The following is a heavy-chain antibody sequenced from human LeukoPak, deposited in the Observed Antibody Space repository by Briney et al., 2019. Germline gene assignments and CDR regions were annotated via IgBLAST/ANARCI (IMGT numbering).Heavy chain of an antibody. J-gene: IGHJ4*02. V-gene: IGHV3-21*01. CDR2: ITTSNYI. CDR1: GFTFSSHS. Sequence: PGGSLRLSCVVSGFTFSSHSVNWVRQAPGQGLEWVLSITTSNYIFYADSVKGRFTISRDNAKNSLYLQMNGLRAEDTAVYYCVREQARGGSFDYWGQGTLVTVSS. CDR3: VREQARGGSFDY. D-gene: IGHD2-15*01.